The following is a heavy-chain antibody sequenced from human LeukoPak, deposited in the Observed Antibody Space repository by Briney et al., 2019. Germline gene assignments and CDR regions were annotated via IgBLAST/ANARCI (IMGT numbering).Heavy chain of an antibody. D-gene: IGHD6-19*01. Sequence: GGSLRLSCAASGFTFDDYAMHWVRQAPGKGLEWVSGISWNSGSIGYADSVKGRFTISRDNSKNTLFLQMNSLGAEDTALYYCAKALAGLFDYWGQGTLVTVSS. J-gene: IGHJ4*02. CDR1: GFTFDDYA. V-gene: IGHV3-9*01. CDR2: ISWNSGSI. CDR3: AKALAGLFDY.